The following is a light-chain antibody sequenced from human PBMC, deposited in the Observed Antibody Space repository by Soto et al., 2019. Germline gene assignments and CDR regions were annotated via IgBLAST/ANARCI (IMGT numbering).Light chain of an antibody. Sequence: DLPLTQYPSSLSASVGDTVTITCRASQTISTYLLWYHQKPGRAPNLLIYNASTLHSGVPSKFSGSGSGTDFTLTISGLQPEDFATYHCQQTYSDISFGGGTKVE. CDR3: QQTYSDIS. J-gene: IGKJ4*01. CDR1: QTISTY. V-gene: IGKV1-39*01. CDR2: NAS.